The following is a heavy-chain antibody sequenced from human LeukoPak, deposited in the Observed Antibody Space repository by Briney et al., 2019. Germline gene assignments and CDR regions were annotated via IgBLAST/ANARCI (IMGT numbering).Heavy chain of an antibody. CDR2: CYSAGSS. V-gene: IGHV4-39*01. CDR3: ARNMTMVWVVTETEPAHAVFYI. CDR1: GASVSSGSHY. Sequence: SETLSLTCSVSGASVSSGSHYWAWIRQPPGKELEWIGSCYSAGSSNYNPSLKSRVSISVDTSKNQISLKLTSVTAADTAVYYCARNMTMVWVVTETEPAHAVFYIWGLGTIVTVSS. D-gene: IGHD3-10*01. J-gene: IGHJ3*02.